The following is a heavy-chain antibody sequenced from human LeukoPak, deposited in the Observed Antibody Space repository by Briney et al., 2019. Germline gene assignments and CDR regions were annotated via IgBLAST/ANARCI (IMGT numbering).Heavy chain of an antibody. CDR3: ARVSLSSSWYLDY. D-gene: IGHD2-2*01. V-gene: IGHV1-2*04. CDR2: INPNSGGT. CDR1: GYTLTELS. J-gene: IGHJ4*02. Sequence: ASVKVSCKVSGYTLTELSMHWVRQAPGQGLEWMGWINPNSGGTKYAQKFQGWVTMTRDTSISTAYMELSRLRSDDTAVYYCARVSLSSSWYLDYWGQGTLVTVSS.